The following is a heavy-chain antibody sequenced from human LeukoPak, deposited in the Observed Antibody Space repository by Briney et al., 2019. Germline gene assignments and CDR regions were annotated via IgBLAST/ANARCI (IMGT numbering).Heavy chain of an antibody. V-gene: IGHV3-64*01. CDR1: GFTFSSYA. CDR3: ARAGGVWGSYRYYDY. D-gene: IGHD3-16*02. CDR2: ISSNGGST. Sequence: GGSLRLSCAASGFTFSSYAMHWVRQTPGKGLEYVSAISSNGGSTYYANSVKGRFTISRDNSKNTLYLQMGSLRAEDMAVYHCARAGGVWGSYRYYDYWGQGTLVTVSS. J-gene: IGHJ4*02.